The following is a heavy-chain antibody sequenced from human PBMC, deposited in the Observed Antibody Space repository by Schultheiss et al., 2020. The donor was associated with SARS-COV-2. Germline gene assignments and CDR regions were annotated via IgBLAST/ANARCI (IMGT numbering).Heavy chain of an antibody. V-gene: IGHV1-18*04. CDR2: ISAYNGNT. D-gene: IGHD4-11*01. J-gene: IGHJ4*02. CDR1: GYTFTSYG. CDR3: ARDPGGDSNYGSDY. Sequence: ASVKVSCKASGYTFTSYGISWVRQAPGQGLEWMGWISAYNGNTNYAQKLHGRVTMTTDTSTSTAYMELRSLRSDDTAVYYCARDPGGDSNYGSDYWGQGTLVTVSS.